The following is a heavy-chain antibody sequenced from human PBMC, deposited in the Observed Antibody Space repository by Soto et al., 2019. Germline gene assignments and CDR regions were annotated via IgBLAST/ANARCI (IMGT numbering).Heavy chain of an antibody. CDR1: GGSISSHY. CDR3: ARPRGIAPALWYFDL. V-gene: IGHV4-59*08. D-gene: IGHD6-13*01. Sequence: QVQLQESGPGLVKPSETLSLTCTVSGGSISSHYWSWIRQPPGRGLEWIGFIYYSGITDSNPSLTXRXTXXLDTSQDPLSLGLSSVTAADTARYSCARPRGIAPALWYFDLWGRGTLVTVSS. CDR2: IYYSGIT. J-gene: IGHJ2*01.